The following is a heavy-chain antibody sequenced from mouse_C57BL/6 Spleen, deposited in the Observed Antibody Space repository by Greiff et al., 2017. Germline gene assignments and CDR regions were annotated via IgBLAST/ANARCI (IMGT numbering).Heavy chain of an antibody. CDR3: ARGGTSGAMDY. CDR2: IHPNSGST. J-gene: IGHJ4*01. CDR1: GYTFTSYW. D-gene: IGHD3-1*01. Sequence: QVQLQQPGAELVKPGASVKLSCKASGYTFTSYWMHWVKQRPGQGLEWIGMIHPNSGSTNYNEKFKSKATLTVDKSSSTAYMQLSSLASEDSAVYYCARGGTSGAMDYWGQGASVTVSS. V-gene: IGHV1-64*01.